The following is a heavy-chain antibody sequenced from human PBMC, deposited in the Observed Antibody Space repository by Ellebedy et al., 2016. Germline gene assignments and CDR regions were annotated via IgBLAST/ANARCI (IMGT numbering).Heavy chain of an antibody. D-gene: IGHD2-2*01. CDR2: IYHSGST. CDR3: ARPYQPNYYYYYMDV. CDR1: GGSISSGGYS. J-gene: IGHJ6*03. V-gene: IGHV4-30-2*01. Sequence: SETLSLXXAVSGGSISSGGYSWSWIRQPPGKGLEWIGEIYHSGSTNYNPSLKSRVTISVDKSKNQFSLKLSSVTAADTAVYYCARPYQPNYYYYYMDVWGKGTTVTVSS.